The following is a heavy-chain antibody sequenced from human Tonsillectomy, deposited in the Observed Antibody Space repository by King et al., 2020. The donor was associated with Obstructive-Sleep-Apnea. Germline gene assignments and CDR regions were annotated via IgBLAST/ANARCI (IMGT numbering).Heavy chain of an antibody. D-gene: IGHD6-25*01. CDR3: AKDNGYSGAQYYFDY. CDR1: GFTFSNFA. J-gene: IGHJ4*02. Sequence: QRGEAGGGVVQPGGSLRLSCAASGFTFSNFAMHWVRQAPGKGLEWVAVISHDGNSKYYVDSVKGRFTISRDISKNTLFLQMNSLRAEDTAVYYCAKDNGYSGAQYYFDYCGQGTLVTVSS. CDR2: ISHDGNSK. V-gene: IGHV3-30*18.